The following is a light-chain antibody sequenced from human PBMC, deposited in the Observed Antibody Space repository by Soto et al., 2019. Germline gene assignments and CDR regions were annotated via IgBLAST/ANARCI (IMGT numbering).Light chain of an antibody. Sequence: DIQMTQSPSTLSASVGDRVTITCRASQSTSTWLAWYQHKPGKAPKLLIYKASSLESGVPSRFSGSGSGTEFTLTISSLQPDDVATYYGQQYGRYRTFGQGTKVEIK. V-gene: IGKV1-5*03. CDR3: QQYGRYRT. CDR2: KAS. J-gene: IGKJ1*01. CDR1: QSTSTW.